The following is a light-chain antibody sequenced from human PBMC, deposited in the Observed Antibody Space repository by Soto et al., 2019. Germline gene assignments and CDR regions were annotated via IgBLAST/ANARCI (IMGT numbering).Light chain of an antibody. J-gene: IGKJ5*01. CDR2: GGS. CDR3: QQYSSSPS. CDR1: QSVSSNH. Sequence: DIVLTQSPGTLSLSPGERATLSCRASQSVSSNHLAWYQQKPGQAPRLLIYGGSSRATGIPVRFSGSGSGTEFTLTIGSLQSEDFAVYYCQQYSSSPSFGQGTRLEIK. V-gene: IGKV3-20*01.